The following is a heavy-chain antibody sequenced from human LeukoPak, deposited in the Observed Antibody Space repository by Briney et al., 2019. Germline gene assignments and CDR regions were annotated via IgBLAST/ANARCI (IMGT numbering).Heavy chain of an antibody. Sequence: ASVKVSCKASGYTFTSYAMNWVRQAPGQGLEWMGWINTNSGNPTYAQGFTGRFVFSLDTSVSTAYLQISGLKAEDTAVYYCARVLRYFDSAEYFQHWGQGTLVTVSS. CDR1: GYTFTSYA. J-gene: IGHJ1*01. CDR2: INTNSGNP. V-gene: IGHV7-4-1*02. CDR3: ARVLRYFDSAEYFQH. D-gene: IGHD3-9*01.